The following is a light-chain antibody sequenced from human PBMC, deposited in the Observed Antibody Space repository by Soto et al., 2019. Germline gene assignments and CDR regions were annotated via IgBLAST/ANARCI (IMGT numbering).Light chain of an antibody. V-gene: IGKV1-5*03. CDR3: QEYSGYSRT. J-gene: IGKJ1*01. CDR1: QSINKW. CDR2: TAS. Sequence: DILLTQSPSTVSASVGDRVTITCRASQSINKWLAWYQQKPGKAPKLRIYTASTLKSGVPSRFTGGGSGTEFTLTISSLQAADFATYYCQEYSGYSRTFGQGTKVEVK.